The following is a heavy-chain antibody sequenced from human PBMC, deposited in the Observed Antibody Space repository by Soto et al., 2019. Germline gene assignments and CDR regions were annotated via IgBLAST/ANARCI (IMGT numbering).Heavy chain of an antibody. J-gene: IGHJ6*02. Sequence: QVQLVQSGAEVKKPGSSVKVSCKASGSSFSSYAISWVRQAPGQGLEWMGGIIPISDTTNYAQKFQGRVTITADESTSTAYMELSRLRSEDTAVYYCARSQGSSTSLEIYYYYYYGMDVWGQGTTVNVSS. CDR2: IIPISDTT. D-gene: IGHD2-2*01. CDR3: ARSQGSSTSLEIYYYYYYGMDV. CDR1: GSSFSSYA. V-gene: IGHV1-69*01.